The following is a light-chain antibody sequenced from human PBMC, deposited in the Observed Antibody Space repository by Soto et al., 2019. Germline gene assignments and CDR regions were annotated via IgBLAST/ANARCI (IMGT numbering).Light chain of an antibody. CDR3: QQYGNSPRT. CDR1: QNVYSTY. V-gene: IGKV3-20*01. Sequence: EIVLTQSPGTLSLSPGERATLSCRASQNVYSTYLAWYQQKPGQAPRLLIYDASSRATGIPDRFSGSGSGTDFTLTINRLEPEDFAVYYCQQYGNSPRTFGQGTKVDIK. J-gene: IGKJ1*01. CDR2: DAS.